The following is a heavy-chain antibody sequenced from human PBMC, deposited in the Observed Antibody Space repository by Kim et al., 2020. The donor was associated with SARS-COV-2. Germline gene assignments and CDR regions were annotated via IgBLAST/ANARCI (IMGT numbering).Heavy chain of an antibody. CDR2: IYYSGST. Sequence: SETLSLTCTVSGGSISSDYWSWIRQPPGKGLEWIGYIYYSGSTYYHPSLKSRIIISVDTSQNQFSLMLSSVTTADTAVYYCARSSSSSYYSYAMDVWGQGTTVTVSS. J-gene: IGHJ6*02. CDR3: ARSSSSSYYSYAMDV. V-gene: IGHV4-59*01. D-gene: IGHD6-13*01. CDR1: GGSISSDY.